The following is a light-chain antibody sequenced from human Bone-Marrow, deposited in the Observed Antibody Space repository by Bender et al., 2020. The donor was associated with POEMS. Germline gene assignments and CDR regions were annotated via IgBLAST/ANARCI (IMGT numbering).Light chain of an antibody. CDR3: QAWVSSTV. Sequence: SYVLTQAPSVSVAPGQTARITCGGNNVGSKSVHWYQQKPGQSPVLVIYQDNKRPSGIPERFSGSNSGNTATLTISGTQAMDEADYYCQAWVSSTVFGGGTKLTVL. J-gene: IGLJ2*01. CDR2: QDN. V-gene: IGLV3-21*01. CDR1: NVGSKS.